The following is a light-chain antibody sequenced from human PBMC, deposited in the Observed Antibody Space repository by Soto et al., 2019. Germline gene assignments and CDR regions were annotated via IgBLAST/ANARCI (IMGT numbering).Light chain of an antibody. CDR1: QSVSSF. CDR2: AAS. CDR3: QQSYSTPIT. J-gene: IGKJ5*01. V-gene: IGKV1-39*01. Sequence: DIQMTQSPSSLSASVGDRVTITCRASQSVSSFLNWYQQKPGKAPNLLIYAASSLQSGVPSRFRGSGSGTDFTLTISSLQPEDFATYYCQQSYSTPITFGQGTRLEIK.